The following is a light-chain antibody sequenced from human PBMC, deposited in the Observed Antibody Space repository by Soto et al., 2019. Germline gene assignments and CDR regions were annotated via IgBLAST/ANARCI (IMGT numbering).Light chain of an antibody. J-gene: IGLJ3*02. V-gene: IGLV7-46*01. CDR2: DTN. CDR3: LLSYSGPRKV. Sequence: QAVVTQEPSLTVSPGGTVTLNCGSSTGAVTSGHYPYWFQQKPGQAPRTLIYDTNNKHSWTPARFSGSLLGGKAALTLSGAQPEDEAEYYCLLSYSGPRKVFGGGTKVTVL. CDR1: TGAVTSGHY.